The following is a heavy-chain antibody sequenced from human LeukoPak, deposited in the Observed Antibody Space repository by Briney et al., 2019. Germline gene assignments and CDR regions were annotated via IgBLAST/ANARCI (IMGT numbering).Heavy chain of an antibody. CDR2: ISGPAGST. Sequence: PGGSLRLSCVTSGFIFGGYAMNWVRQAPGKGLEWVSDISGPAGSTYYADSVRGRFTISRDISKNTLYLQMNSLRAEDTAVYYCAKVGPAGSGYIDCWGQGTLVTVSS. D-gene: IGHD2-15*01. V-gene: IGHV3-23*01. J-gene: IGHJ4*02. CDR3: AKVGPAGSGYIDC. CDR1: GFIFGGYA.